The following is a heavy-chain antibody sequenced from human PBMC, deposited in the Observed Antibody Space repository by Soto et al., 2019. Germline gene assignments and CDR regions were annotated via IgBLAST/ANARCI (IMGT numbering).Heavy chain of an antibody. CDR2: IYYSGST. J-gene: IGHJ5*02. Sequence: SETLSLTCTVSGGSISSSSYYWGWIRQPPGKGLEWIGSIYYSGSTYYNPSLKSRVTISVDTSKNQFSLKLSSVTAADTAVYYCARPFIAVAGTVDWFDPWGQGTLVTVSS. D-gene: IGHD6-19*01. CDR1: GGSISSSSYY. V-gene: IGHV4-39*01. CDR3: ARPFIAVAGTVDWFDP.